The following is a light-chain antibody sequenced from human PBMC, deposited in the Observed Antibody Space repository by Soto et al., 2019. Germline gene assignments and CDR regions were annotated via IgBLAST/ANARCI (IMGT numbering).Light chain of an antibody. CDR1: QSVSSNY. V-gene: IGKV3-20*01. J-gene: IGKJ1*01. Sequence: IVLTQSPGTLSLSPGERATLSCRASQSVSSNYLAWYQQKSGQATRLLIYDAVTRSTGIPDRFSGSGSGTDFTLTISRLEPEDSAVYYCQQYGSSPCTFGRGTKVEIK. CDR2: DAV. CDR3: QQYGSSPCT.